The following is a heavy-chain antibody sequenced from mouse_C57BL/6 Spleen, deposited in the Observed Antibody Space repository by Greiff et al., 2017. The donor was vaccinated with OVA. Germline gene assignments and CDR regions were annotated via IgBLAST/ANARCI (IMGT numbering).Heavy chain of an antibody. D-gene: IGHD1-1*01. V-gene: IGHV5-6*02. J-gene: IGHJ4*01. CDR3: ARQEGDSTVVSEAMDY. Sequence: DVKLQESGGDLVKPGGSLKLSCAASGFTFSSYGMSWVRQTPDKRLEWVATISSGGSYTYYPDSVKGRFTISRDNAKNTLYLQMSSLKSEDTAMYDCARQEGDSTVVSEAMDYWGQGTSVTVSS. CDR1: GFTFSSYG. CDR2: ISSGGSYT.